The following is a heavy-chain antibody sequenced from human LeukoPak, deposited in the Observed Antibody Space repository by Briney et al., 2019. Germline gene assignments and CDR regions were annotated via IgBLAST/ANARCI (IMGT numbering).Heavy chain of an antibody. Sequence: PGGSLRLSCAASGFTFSEYTVHWVRQAPGKGLEWVAVISYDGSNKYYADSVKGRFTISRDNSKNTLYLQMNSLRAEDTAVYYCARGPFDYWGQGTLVTVSS. CDR3: ARGPFDY. J-gene: IGHJ4*02. CDR2: ISYDGSNK. V-gene: IGHV3-30-3*01. CDR1: GFTFSEYT.